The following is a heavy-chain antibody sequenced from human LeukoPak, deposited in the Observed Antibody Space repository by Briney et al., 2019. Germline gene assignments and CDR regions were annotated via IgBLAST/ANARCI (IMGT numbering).Heavy chain of an antibody. CDR3: ASSGWYEGGID. V-gene: IGHV4-34*01. CDR1: GGCFSGYY. CDR2: INHSGST. J-gene: IGHJ4*02. D-gene: IGHD6-19*01. Sequence: SETLSLTCAVYGGCFSGYYWSWIRQPPGKGLEWIGEINHSGSTNYNPSLKSRVTISVDTSKNQFSLKLSSVTAADTAVYYCASSGWYEGGIDWGQGTLVTVSS.